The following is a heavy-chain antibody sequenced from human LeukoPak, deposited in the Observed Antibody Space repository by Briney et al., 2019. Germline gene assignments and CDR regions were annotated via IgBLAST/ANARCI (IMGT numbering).Heavy chain of an antibody. V-gene: IGHV4-59*08. CDR2: IYYSGST. D-gene: IGHD6-6*01. CDR1: GGSISSYY. J-gene: IGHJ5*02. Sequence: PSETLSLTCTVSGGSISSYYWSWIRQPPGKGLEWIGYIYYSGSTYYNPSLKSRVTISVDTSKNQFSLKLSSVTAADTAVYYCARAYSSSSYGNWFDPWGQGTLVTVSS. CDR3: ARAYSSSSYGNWFDP.